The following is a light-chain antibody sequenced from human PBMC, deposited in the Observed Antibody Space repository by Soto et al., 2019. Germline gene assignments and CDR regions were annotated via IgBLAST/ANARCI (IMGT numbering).Light chain of an antibody. CDR3: QQYGSSPA. Sequence: EIVLTQSPGTLSLSPGERATLSCRARQRVTSSYLAWYQQKPGQAPRLRIYGASSRATGIPDRFSGSGSGTDFTLTIRRLEPEDFAVYYCQQYGSSPAFGGGTKVEIK. J-gene: IGKJ4*01. CDR2: GAS. V-gene: IGKV3-20*01. CDR1: QRVTSSY.